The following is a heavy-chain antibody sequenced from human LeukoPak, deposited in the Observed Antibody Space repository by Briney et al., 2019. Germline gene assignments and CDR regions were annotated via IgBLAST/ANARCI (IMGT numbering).Heavy chain of an antibody. J-gene: IGHJ4*02. V-gene: IGHV1-46*01. Sequence: GASVKISCKASGYTFTSYYMHWVRQAPGQGLEWMGIINPSGGSTSYAQKFQGRVTMTRDTSTSTVYMELSSLRSEDTAVHYCALLVVTAPWTYFDYWGQGTLVTVSS. CDR3: ALLVVTAPWTYFDY. CDR1: GYTFTSYY. CDR2: INPSGGST. D-gene: IGHD2-21*02.